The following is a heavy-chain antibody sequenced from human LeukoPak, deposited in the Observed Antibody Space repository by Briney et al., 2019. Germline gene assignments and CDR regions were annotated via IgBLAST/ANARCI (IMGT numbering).Heavy chain of an antibody. D-gene: IGHD1-14*01. Sequence: PSETLSLTCTVSGGSISSGDYYWSWIRQPPGKGLEWIGYIYYSGSTYYNPSLKSRVTISVDTSKNQFSLKLSSVTAADTAVYYCARDGGRRITGSAFDIWGQGTMVTVSS. V-gene: IGHV4-30-4*08. CDR3: ARDGGRRITGSAFDI. CDR1: GGSISSGDYY. J-gene: IGHJ3*02. CDR2: IYYSGST.